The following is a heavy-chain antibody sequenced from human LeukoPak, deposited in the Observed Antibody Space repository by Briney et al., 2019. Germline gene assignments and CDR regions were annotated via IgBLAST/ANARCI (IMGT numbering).Heavy chain of an antibody. CDR1: GYTLTSYG. Sequence: GASVKVSCKASGYTLTSYGISWVRQAPGQGLEWMGWISAYNGNTNSAQKLQGRVTMTTDTSTSTAYMELRSLRSIDTAVYYCARVPDFCSGGDCYYWYFDLWGRGTLVTVSS. J-gene: IGHJ2*01. D-gene: IGHD2-21*02. V-gene: IGHV1-18*01. CDR2: ISAYNGNT. CDR3: ARVPDFCSGGDCYYWYFDL.